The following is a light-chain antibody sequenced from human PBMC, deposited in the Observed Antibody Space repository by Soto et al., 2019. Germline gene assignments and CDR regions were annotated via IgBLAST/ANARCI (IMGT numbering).Light chain of an antibody. CDR2: DAS. J-gene: IGKJ1*01. CDR1: QSVSSY. CDR3: QQYNGYRWT. Sequence: IVLTQSPATLSVSPGERATLSCRASQSVSSYLAWYQQRPGQAPRLLINDASRRATGIPDRFSGSGSGADFTLTISSLQPDDFATYYCQQYNGYRWTFGQGTKVDIK. V-gene: IGKV3D-15*01.